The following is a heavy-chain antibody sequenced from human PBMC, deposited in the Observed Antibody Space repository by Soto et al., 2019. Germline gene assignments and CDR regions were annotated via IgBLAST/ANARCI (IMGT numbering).Heavy chain of an antibody. J-gene: IGHJ4*02. CDR1: GDTFNFYS. D-gene: IGHD3-10*01. V-gene: IGHV1-69*04. CDR2: VNPILSMS. Sequence: QVQLVQSGAEVKRPGSSVKVSCKASGDTFNFYSINWVRQAPGLGLEWMGRVNPILSMSNYARRFQGRVTTTADKSTSTAYMELTGLRSEDTAIYYCATSYGSGYRAFDFWGQGALVTVSS. CDR3: ATSYGSGYRAFDF.